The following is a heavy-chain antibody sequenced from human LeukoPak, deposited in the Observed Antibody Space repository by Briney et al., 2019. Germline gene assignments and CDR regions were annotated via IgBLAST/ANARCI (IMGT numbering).Heavy chain of an antibody. J-gene: IGHJ4*02. D-gene: IGHD3-16*01. CDR3: ARGRVWIDY. Sequence: SETLSLTCAVYGGSFSGYYWSWIRQPPGKGLEWIGEINDSGSTNYNPSLKSRVTISVDTSKNQFSLKLSSVTAADTAVYYCARGRVWIDYWGQGTLVTVSS. CDR1: GGSFSGYY. CDR2: INDSGST. V-gene: IGHV4-34*01.